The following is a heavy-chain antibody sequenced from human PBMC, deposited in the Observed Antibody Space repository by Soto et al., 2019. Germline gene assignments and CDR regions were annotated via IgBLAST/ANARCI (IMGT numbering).Heavy chain of an antibody. V-gene: IGHV3-72*01. J-gene: IGHJ3*02. Sequence: PGGSLRLSCSASGLTFSDHYMDWVRQAPGKGLEWVGRTRNKANSYTTEYAASVKGRFTISRDDSKNSLYLQMNSLKTEDTAVYYCARGRSYYYDSSGYYYEDAFDIWGQGTMVTVSS. CDR3: ARGRSYYYDSSGYYYEDAFDI. D-gene: IGHD3-22*01. CDR2: TRNKANSYTT. CDR1: GLTFSDHY.